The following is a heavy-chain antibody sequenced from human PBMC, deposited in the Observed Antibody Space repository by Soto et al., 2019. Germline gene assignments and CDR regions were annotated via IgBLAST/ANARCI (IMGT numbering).Heavy chain of an antibody. Sequence: GSLRLSCAASGFTFSSYGMHWVRQAPGKGLEWVAVISYDGSNKYYADSVKGRFTISRDNSKNTLYLQMNSLRAEDTAVYYCAKDYLDGDYSYYYYGMDVWGQGTTVTVSS. D-gene: IGHD4-17*01. CDR1: GFTFSSYG. CDR2: ISYDGSNK. CDR3: AKDYLDGDYSYYYYGMDV. J-gene: IGHJ6*02. V-gene: IGHV3-30*18.